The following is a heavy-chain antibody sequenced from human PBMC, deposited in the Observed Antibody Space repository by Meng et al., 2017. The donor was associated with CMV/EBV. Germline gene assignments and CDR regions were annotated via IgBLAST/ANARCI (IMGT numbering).Heavy chain of an antibody. CDR2: IKSDGSST. D-gene: IGHD1-14*01. J-gene: IGHJ5*02. CDR1: GFTFSSYW. V-gene: IGHV3-74*01. Sequence: GGSLRLSCAASGFTFSSYWMHWVRQAPGKGLVWVSRIKSDGSSTSYADSVKGRFTISRDNAKHTLYLQMNSLRAEDTAVYYCASTGVFSRGKVVWFDPWGQGTLVTVSS. CDR3: ASTGVFSRGKVVWFDP.